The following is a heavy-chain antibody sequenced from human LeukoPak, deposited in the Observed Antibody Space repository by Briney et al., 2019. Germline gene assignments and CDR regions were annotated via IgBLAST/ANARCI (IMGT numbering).Heavy chain of an antibody. CDR1: GFTFSSDG. J-gene: IGHJ4*02. CDR3: AKSGDILTGYYSY. V-gene: IGHV3-30*18. D-gene: IGHD3-9*01. Sequence: PGGSLRLSCAASGFTFSSDGMHWVRQAPGKGLEWVAVISYDGSNKYYADSVKGRFTISRDNSKNTLYLQMNSLRAEDTAVYYCAKSGDILTGYYSYWGQGTLVTVSS. CDR2: ISYDGSNK.